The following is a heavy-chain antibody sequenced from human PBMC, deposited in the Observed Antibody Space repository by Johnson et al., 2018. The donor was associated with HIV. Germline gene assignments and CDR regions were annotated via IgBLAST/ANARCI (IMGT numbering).Heavy chain of an antibody. J-gene: IGHJ3*02. CDR1: GLIFRTYW. CDR2: IKQDASKK. D-gene: IGHD3-16*01. Sequence: VQLVESGGGLVQPGGSLRLSCGGSGLIFRTYWMSWVRQAPGKGLEWVANIKQDASKKYSVDSVKGRFTISRDNAKSSLYLQMNSLRAEDTAVYYCAREAVTRRGWGHVFDIWGQGTMVTVSS. CDR3: AREAVTRRGWGHVFDI. V-gene: IGHV3-7*01.